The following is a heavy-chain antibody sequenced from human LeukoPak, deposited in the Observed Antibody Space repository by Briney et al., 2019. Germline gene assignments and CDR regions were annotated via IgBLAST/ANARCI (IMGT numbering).Heavy chain of an antibody. V-gene: IGHV1-18*01. CDR3: ASDGRQLWPTYYFDY. D-gene: IGHD5-18*01. CDR2: ISGYNGNT. Sequence: GASVKVSCKASGYTFTSCGISWVRQAPGQGVEWMGWISGYNGNTNYAQKLQGRVTMTTDTSTSTAYMELRSLRSDDAAVYYCASDGRQLWPTYYFDYWGQGTLVTVSS. CDR1: GYTFTSCG. J-gene: IGHJ4*02.